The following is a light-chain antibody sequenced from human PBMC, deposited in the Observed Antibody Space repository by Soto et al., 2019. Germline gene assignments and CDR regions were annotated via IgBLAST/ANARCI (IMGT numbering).Light chain of an antibody. CDR1: QSVSNF. J-gene: IGKJ1*01. CDR3: QQYDKWPRT. Sequence: EIVLTQSPATLSLSPGERATLSCRASQSVSNFLAWYQQKPGQAPRVIIYDASTRATGIPARFSGSGSGTEFTLTISNLQSEDFAVYHCQQYDKWPRTFGQGTKVDI. V-gene: IGKV3-11*01. CDR2: DAS.